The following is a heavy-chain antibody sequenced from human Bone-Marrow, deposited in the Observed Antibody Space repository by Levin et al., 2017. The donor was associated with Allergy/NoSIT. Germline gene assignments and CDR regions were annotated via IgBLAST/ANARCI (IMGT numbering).Heavy chain of an antibody. V-gene: IGHV4-4*02. Sequence: NPSETLSLTCAVSGGSITSTNWWSWVRQAPGKGLEWIGEIYHSGRPTYNPSLKTRLIISVDKSKNYFSLNLSSVTAADTAIYYCARESGGDGLRYLDYWGQGTLVTVSS. CDR3: ARESGGDGLRYLDY. J-gene: IGHJ4*02. D-gene: IGHD2-21*02. CDR1: GGSITSTNW. CDR2: IYHSGRP.